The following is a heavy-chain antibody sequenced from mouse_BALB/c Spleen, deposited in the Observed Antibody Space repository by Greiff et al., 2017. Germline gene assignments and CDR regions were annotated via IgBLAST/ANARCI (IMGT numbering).Heavy chain of an antibody. Sequence: EVQGVESGGGLVQPGGSLRLSCATSGFTFSDFYMEWVRQPPGKRLEWIAASRNKANDYTTEYSASVKGRFIVSRDTSQSILYLQMNALRAEDTAIYYCARGLYDYDGWFAYWGQGTLVTVSA. CDR3: ARGLYDYDGWFAY. D-gene: IGHD2-4*01. CDR2: SRNKANDYTT. V-gene: IGHV7-1*02. J-gene: IGHJ3*01. CDR1: GFTFSDFY.